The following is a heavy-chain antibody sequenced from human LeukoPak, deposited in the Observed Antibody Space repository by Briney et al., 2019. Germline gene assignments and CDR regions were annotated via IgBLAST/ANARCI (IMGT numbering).Heavy chain of an antibody. J-gene: IGHJ4*02. CDR2: ISAYNGNT. CDR3: ARDSSAGPLDY. CDR1: GYTFTSYG. D-gene: IGHD6-13*01. Sequence: ASVKVSCKASGYTFTSYGISWVRQAPGQGLEWMGWISAYNGNTNYAQKLQGRVTLTTDTSTSAAYMELRSLRSDDTAVYYCARDSSAGPLDYWGQGTLVTVSS. V-gene: IGHV1-18*01.